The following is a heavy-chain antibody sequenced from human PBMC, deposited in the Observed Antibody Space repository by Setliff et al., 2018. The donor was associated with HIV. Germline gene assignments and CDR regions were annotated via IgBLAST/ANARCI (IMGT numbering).Heavy chain of an antibody. J-gene: IGHJ5*02. CDR3: ARDLGVVAPYYCFDP. V-gene: IGHV1-2*02. Sequence: ASVKVSCKASGYTFTSYHLHWLRQAPGQGLEWMGWMNPNSGDTRYAQRLQGRVTMTRDTSTKTSYMELNRLTSDDTAVYYWARDLGVVAPYYCFDPWGQGTLVTVSS. CDR1: GYTFTSYH. CDR2: MNPNSGDT. D-gene: IGHD2-15*01.